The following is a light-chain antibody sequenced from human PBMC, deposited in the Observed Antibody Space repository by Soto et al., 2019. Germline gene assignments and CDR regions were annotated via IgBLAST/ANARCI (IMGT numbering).Light chain of an antibody. J-gene: IGKJ5*01. CDR3: QQYYPTHPIT. CDR1: RSVLYSSNNKKY. CDR2: WAS. Sequence: DIGMTQSPDALAVYLGEMATINCKSSRSVLYSSNNKKYLAWFQQKPGHTPKLLIXWASTRESGVPDRFSGSGSGTDFTLTISSLQDEDVAVYYCQQYYPTHPITFGQGTRLEIK. V-gene: IGKV4-1*01.